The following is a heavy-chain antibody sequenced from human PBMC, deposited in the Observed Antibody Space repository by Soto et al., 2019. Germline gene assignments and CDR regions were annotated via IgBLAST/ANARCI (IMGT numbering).Heavy chain of an antibody. CDR1: GYSFTNYW. J-gene: IGHJ4*02. Sequence: GESLKISCKASGYSFTNYWIGWVRQMPGKGLEWMAIIYPGDSDARYRPSFQGQVTISADKSINTAYLQWSSLKASDTAMYYCARSRITGATWSFDKWGQGTLVTVSS. V-gene: IGHV5-51*01. D-gene: IGHD1-20*01. CDR3: ARSRITGATWSFDK. CDR2: IYPGDSDA.